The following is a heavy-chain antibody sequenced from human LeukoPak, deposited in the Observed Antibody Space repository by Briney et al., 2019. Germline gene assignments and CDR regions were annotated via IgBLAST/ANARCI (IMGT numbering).Heavy chain of an antibody. CDR1: GFAFTTYT. CDR2: ISSSGSTI. D-gene: IGHD3-10*02. V-gene: IGHV3-48*03. J-gene: IGHJ6*04. Sequence: GGSLRLSCTSSGFAFTTYTMNWVRQAPGKGLEWVSYISSSGSTIYYADSVKGRFTISRDNAKNSLYLQMNSLRAEDTAVYYCAELGITMIGGVWGKGTTVTISS. CDR3: AELGITMIGGV.